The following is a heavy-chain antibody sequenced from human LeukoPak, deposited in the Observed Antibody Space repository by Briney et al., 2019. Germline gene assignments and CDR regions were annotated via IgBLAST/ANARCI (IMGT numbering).Heavy chain of an antibody. CDR3: ARLTRYLGVED. Sequence: ASVKVSGKASGYTFTSYYMHWVRQAPGQGLEWMGIINPSGGSTSYAQKFQGRVTMTRDTSTSAVYMELSSLRSEDTAMYYCARLTRYLGVEDWGQGTLVTVSS. CDR1: GYTFTSYY. D-gene: IGHD3-10*01. J-gene: IGHJ4*02. V-gene: IGHV1-46*01. CDR2: INPSGGST.